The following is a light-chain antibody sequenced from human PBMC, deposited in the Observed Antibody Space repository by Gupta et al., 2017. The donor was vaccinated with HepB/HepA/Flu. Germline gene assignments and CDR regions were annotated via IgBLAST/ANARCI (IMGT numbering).Light chain of an antibody. J-gene: IGKJ3*01. V-gene: IGKV1-39*01. CDR1: QSISSY. CDR2: AAS. CDR3: QQSYNTPRT. Sequence: DIQMTQSPSSLSASVGDRVTITCRASQSISSYLNWYQQKPGKAPKLLIYAASSLQSGVPSRFSGSGSGTDFTLTISRLQPEDFATYYCQQSYNTPRTFGHGTKVDIK.